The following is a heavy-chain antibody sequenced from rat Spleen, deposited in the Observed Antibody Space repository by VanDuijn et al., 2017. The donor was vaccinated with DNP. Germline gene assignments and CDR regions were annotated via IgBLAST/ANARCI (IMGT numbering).Heavy chain of an antibody. J-gene: IGHJ2*01. D-gene: IGHD1-2*01. CDR1: GCTFSNYW. CDR2: INTDGGRT. Sequence: EVQLVETGGDLVQPGRSLKLSCVVSGCTFSNYWMYWIRQAPGKGLEWVASINTDGGRTYYPDSVKGRFTISRDNAENTVYLQMSSLRSEDTATYYCVIAAIAYWGQGIMVTVSS. V-gene: IGHV5-58*01. CDR3: VIAAIAY.